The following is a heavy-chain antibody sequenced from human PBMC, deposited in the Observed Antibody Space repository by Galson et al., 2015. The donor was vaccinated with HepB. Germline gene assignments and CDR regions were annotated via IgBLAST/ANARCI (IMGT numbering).Heavy chain of an antibody. CDR3: ARDLTDSSGYGFRFRWFDP. Sequence: SVKVSCKASGGTFSSYAISWVRQAPGQGLEWMGGIIPILGIANYAQKFQGRVTITADKSTSTAYMELSSLRSEDTAVYYCARDLTDSSGYGFRFRWFDPWGQGTLVTVSS. V-gene: IGHV1-69*10. CDR2: IIPILGIA. D-gene: IGHD3-22*01. CDR1: GGTFSSYA. J-gene: IGHJ5*02.